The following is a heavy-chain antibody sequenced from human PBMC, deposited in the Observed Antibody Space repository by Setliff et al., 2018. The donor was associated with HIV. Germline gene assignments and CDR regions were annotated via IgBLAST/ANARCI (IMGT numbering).Heavy chain of an antibody. Sequence: PGGSLRLSCAVSGSTFSSYTMHWVRQAPGKGLEWVAVFSSDGSTKFYADYVKGRFTISRDNSKNTLYLKMNSLRPDDTAVYYCARQILRGVWLTDYWGQGTLVTVSS. D-gene: IGHD5-12*01. V-gene: IGHV3-30*04. J-gene: IGHJ4*02. CDR1: GSTFSSYT. CDR2: FSSDGSTK. CDR3: ARQILRGVWLTDY.